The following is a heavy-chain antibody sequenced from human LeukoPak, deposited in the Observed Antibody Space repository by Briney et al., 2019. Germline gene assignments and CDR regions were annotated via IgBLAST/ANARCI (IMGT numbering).Heavy chain of an antibody. J-gene: IGHJ6*03. Sequence: VSVKVSCKASGYTFTTYGITWVRQAPGQGLEWMGWMNPNSGNTGYAQKFQGRVTITRNTSISTAYMELSSLRSEDTAVYYCAREGAGYSTWDYYYYMDVWGKGTTVTVSS. D-gene: IGHD4-11*01. CDR3: AREGAGYSTWDYYYYMDV. CDR1: GYTFTTYG. CDR2: MNPNSGNT. V-gene: IGHV1-8*03.